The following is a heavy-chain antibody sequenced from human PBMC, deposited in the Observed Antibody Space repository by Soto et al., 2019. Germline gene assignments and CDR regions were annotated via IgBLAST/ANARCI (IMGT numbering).Heavy chain of an antibody. Sequence: GGSLRLSCVASGFTFSDYATSWVRQAPGKGLEWVSGFSTSGGTTYYADSVRGRFTFSTDNSKNTLHLQMDSLRAEDTALYYCVKSHRDGYSSFHYWGLGTLVTVSS. CDR3: VKSHRDGYSSFHY. D-gene: IGHD5-12*01. V-gene: IGHV3-23*01. J-gene: IGHJ4*02. CDR1: GFTFSDYA. CDR2: FSTSGGTT.